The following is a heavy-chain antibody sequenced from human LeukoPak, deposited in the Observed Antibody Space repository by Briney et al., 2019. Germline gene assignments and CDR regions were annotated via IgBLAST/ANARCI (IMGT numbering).Heavy chain of an antibody. CDR3: ARRHSSGWYDY. Sequence: SETLSLTCAVSGGSISSGGYSWSWIRQPPGKGLEWIGYIYYSGSTNYNPSLKSRVTISVDTSKNQFSLKLSSVTAADTAVYYCARRHSSGWYDYWGQGTLVTVSS. CDR1: GGSISSGGYS. V-gene: IGHV4-30-4*07. CDR2: IYYSGST. J-gene: IGHJ4*02. D-gene: IGHD6-19*01.